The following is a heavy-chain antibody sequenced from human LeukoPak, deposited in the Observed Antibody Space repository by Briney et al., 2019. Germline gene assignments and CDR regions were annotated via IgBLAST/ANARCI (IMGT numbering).Heavy chain of an antibody. J-gene: IGHJ5*02. Sequence: SETLSLTCTVSGGSINSYYWSWIRQPPGQGLEWIGYIYYSGSTNYNPSLKSRVTMSVDTSKNQFSLKLSSVAAADTAVYYCARGTAITIFGVVTENNNWFDPWGQGTLVTVSS. V-gene: IGHV4-59*12. CDR2: IYYSGST. CDR3: ARGTAITIFGVVTENNNWFDP. CDR1: GGSINSYY. D-gene: IGHD3-3*01.